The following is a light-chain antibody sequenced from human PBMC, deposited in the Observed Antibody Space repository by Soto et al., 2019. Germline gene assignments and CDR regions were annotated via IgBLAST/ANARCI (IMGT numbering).Light chain of an antibody. CDR2: GAS. V-gene: IGKV3-20*01. J-gene: IGKJ1*01. CDR3: LQYAGSPST. Sequence: EIVLTQSPGTLSLSPGERATLSCRASQTVTSNYLAWYQRKPGQAPRLLIYGASSRATDIPDRFSGSGSGKDFTLTITRLEPEDVAVYFCLQYAGSPSTFGQGTKVEIK. CDR1: QTVTSNY.